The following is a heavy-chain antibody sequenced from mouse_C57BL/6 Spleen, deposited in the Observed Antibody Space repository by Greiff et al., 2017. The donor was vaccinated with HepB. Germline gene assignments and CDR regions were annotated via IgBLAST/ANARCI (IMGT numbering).Heavy chain of an antibody. V-gene: IGHV3-6*01. CDR1: GYSITSGYY. Sequence: EVQLQESGPGLVKPSQSLSLTCSVTGYSITSGYYWNWIRQFPGNKLEWMGYISYDGSNNYNPSLKNRISITRDTSKNQFFLKLNSVTTEDTATYYCARGRFYDYDLAYWGQGTLVTVSA. CDR2: ISYDGSN. J-gene: IGHJ3*01. CDR3: ARGRFYDYDLAY. D-gene: IGHD2-4*01.